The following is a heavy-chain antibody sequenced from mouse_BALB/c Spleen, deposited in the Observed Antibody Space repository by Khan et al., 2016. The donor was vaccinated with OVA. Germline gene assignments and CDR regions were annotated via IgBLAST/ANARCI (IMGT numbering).Heavy chain of an antibody. CDR1: GYTFTTAG. V-gene: IGHV9-4*02. CDR2: INTHSGVP. CDR3: SSGGAAYYRDDGGGMEN. J-gene: IGHJ4*01. D-gene: IGHD2-14*01. Sequence: QIQLVQSGPELKKPGETVRISCKASGYTFTTAGIQWVQKMPGKGLKWIGWINTHSGVPKYAEDFKGRFAFSLEISVSTAYLQITNLKNEDTATXFCSSGGAAYYRDDGGGMENWGQGTSVTVS.